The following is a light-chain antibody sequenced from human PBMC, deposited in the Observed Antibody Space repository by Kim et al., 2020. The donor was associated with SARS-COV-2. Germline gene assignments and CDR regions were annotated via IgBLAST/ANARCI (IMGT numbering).Light chain of an antibody. CDR3: QQYYSDPIT. CDR2: ATS. Sequence: ASVGDTVTITWRASQGIRQYLAWFRQKPGKAPESLIYATSTLESGVPSKFSGHGSGTDFTLTISGLQPEDSATYFCQQYYSDPITFGQGTRLEIK. CDR1: QGIRQY. J-gene: IGKJ5*01. V-gene: IGKV1-16*02.